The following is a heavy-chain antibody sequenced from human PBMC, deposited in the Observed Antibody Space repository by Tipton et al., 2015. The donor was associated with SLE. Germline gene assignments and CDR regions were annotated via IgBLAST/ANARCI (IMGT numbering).Heavy chain of an antibody. V-gene: IGHV3-30*02. CDR2: IRYDGSNK. D-gene: IGHD5-18*01. CDR1: GFTFSSYG. Sequence: SLRLSCAASGFTFSSYGMHWVRQAPGKGLEWVAFIRYDGSNKYYADSVKGRFTISRDNSKNTLYLQMNSLRAEDTAVYYCAKDASWIQLWTLDYWGQGTLVTVSS. CDR3: AKDASWIQLWTLDY. J-gene: IGHJ4*02.